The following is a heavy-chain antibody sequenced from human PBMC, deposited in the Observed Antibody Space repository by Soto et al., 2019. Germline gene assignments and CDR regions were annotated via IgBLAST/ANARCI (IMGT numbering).Heavy chain of an antibody. V-gene: IGHV4-34*01. Sequence: QVQLQQWGAGLLKPSETLSLTYAVYGGSFSGYYWSWIRQPPGKGLEWIGEINHSGSTNYNPSLNSRVAISVDTSKNQLSLKLSSVTAADTAVYYCATPYLNCSGGSGYSSFSLDYWGQGTLVTVSS. CDR2: INHSGST. CDR1: GGSFSGYY. J-gene: IGHJ4*02. D-gene: IGHD2-15*01. CDR3: ATPYLNCSGGSGYSSFSLDY.